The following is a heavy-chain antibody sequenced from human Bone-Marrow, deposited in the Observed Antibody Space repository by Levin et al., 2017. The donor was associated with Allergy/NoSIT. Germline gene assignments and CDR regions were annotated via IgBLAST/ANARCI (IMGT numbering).Heavy chain of an antibody. V-gene: IGHV4-59*01. CDR1: GGSISSYY. CDR3: AADGYPPRYKSGWSNLGL. D-gene: IGHD6-19*01. CDR2: IYDNGST. J-gene: IGHJ2*01. Sequence: ASETLSLTCSVSGGSISSYYWSWIRQPPGKGLEWIGYIYDNGSTNSKPSLMSRVTFSVDTAKNQFSLKLTSVTAADPAIYYCAADGYPPRYKSGWSNLGLWGGGTLVTVSA.